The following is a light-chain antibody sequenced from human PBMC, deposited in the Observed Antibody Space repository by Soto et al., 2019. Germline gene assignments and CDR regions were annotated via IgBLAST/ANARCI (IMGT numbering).Light chain of an antibody. CDR2: EVS. J-gene: IGLJ3*02. CDR1: SSDVGGYNY. Sequence: QSVLTQPASVSGSPGQSITISCTGTSSDVGGYNYVSWYQQHPGKAPKLMIYEVSNRPSGVSNRFSGSKSGNTASLTISGLQAEDEADYYCSSYTSSSTPYWVFGGVTKLTVL. CDR3: SSYTSSSTPYWV. V-gene: IGLV2-14*01.